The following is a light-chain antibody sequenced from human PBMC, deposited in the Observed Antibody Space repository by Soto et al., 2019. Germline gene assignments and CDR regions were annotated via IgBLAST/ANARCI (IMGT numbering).Light chain of an antibody. Sequence: QSVLTQPPSASGPPGQSVTISCTGTSSDVGYNYVSWYQQHLGKAPKLIIYEVSQRPSGVPDRFSGSKSGNTASLTVSGLQTEDEADYYCSAYAGSNTFVFGSGTKLTVL. J-gene: IGLJ1*01. V-gene: IGLV2-8*01. CDR3: SAYAGSNTFV. CDR2: EVS. CDR1: SSDVGYNY.